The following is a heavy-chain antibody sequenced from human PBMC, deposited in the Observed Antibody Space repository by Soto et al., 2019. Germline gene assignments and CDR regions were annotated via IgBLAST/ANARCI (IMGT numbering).Heavy chain of an antibody. D-gene: IGHD7-27*01. J-gene: IGHJ4*02. Sequence: ASVKVSCKASGYTFTGYYMHWVRQAPGQGLDWMGWSNPNSGGTNYAQRFQGWVTMTRDTSISTAYMELSRLRSDDTAVYYCARGSPTGDVQYYFDYWGQGTLVTVSS. CDR2: SNPNSGGT. CDR1: GYTFTGYY. CDR3: ARGSPTGDVQYYFDY. V-gene: IGHV1-2*04.